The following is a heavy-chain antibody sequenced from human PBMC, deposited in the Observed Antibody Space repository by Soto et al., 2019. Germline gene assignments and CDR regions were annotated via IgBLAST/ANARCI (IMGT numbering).Heavy chain of an antibody. CDR3: ARVISDYDSSGYYYDY. D-gene: IGHD3-22*01. V-gene: IGHV4-30-4*01. CDR1: GGSISSGDYY. CDR2: IYYSGST. J-gene: IGHJ4*02. Sequence: PSETLSLTCTVSGGSISSGDYYWSWIRQPPGKGLEWIGYIYYSGSTYYNPSLKSRVTISVDTSKNQFSLKLSSVTAADTAAYYCARVISDYDSSGYYYDYWGQGTLVTVSS.